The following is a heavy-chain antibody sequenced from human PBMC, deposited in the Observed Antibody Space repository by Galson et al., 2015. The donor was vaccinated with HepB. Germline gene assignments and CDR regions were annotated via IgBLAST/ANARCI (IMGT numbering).Heavy chain of an antibody. CDR3: ARSLGFYGSGFFDY. CDR1: GFTFSGYT. D-gene: IGHD3-10*01. CDR2: ISYDGSNK. Sequence: SLRLSCAASGFTFSGYTMHWVRQAPGKGLEWVAVISYDGSNKWYADSVEGRFTISRDNSKNTLYLQMNSLRPEDTAVYYCARSLGFYGSGFFDYWGQGTLVTVSS. J-gene: IGHJ4*02. V-gene: IGHV3-30-3*01.